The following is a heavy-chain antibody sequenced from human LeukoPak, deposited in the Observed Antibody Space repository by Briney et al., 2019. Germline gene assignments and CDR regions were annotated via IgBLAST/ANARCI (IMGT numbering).Heavy chain of an antibody. V-gene: IGHV3-21*01. CDR2: ISSSSSYI. J-gene: IGHJ4*02. CDR3: ARESPAVAGT. D-gene: IGHD6-19*01. CDR1: GFAFSSYS. Sequence: PGGSLRLSCAASGFAFSSYSMNWVRQAPGKGLEWVSSISSSSSYIYYADSVKGRFTISRDNAKNSLYLQMNSLRAEDTAVYYCARESPAVAGTGGQGTLVTVSS.